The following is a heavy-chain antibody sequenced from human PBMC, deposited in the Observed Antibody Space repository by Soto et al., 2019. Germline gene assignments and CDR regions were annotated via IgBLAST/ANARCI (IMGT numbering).Heavy chain of an antibody. J-gene: IGHJ4*02. V-gene: IGHV4-34*01. CDR2: INHSGST. CDR1: GGSFSGYY. CDR3: ACHPEYSYGYFDY. D-gene: IGHD5-18*01. Sequence: KPSETLSLTCAVYGGSFSGYYWSWIRQPPGKGLEWIGEINHSGSTNYNPSLKSRVTISVDTSKNQFSLKLSSVTAADTAVYYCACHPEYSYGYFDYWGQGTLVTVSS.